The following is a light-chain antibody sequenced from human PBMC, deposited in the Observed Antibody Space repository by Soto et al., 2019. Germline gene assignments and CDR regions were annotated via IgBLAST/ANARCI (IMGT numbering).Light chain of an antibody. CDR3: QSYDSSLSGYVV. Sequence: QSVLTQPPSVSGAPGQRVTISCTGSSSNIGAGYDVHWYQQLPATAPKLLIYGNSNRPSGVPDRFSGSKSGTSASLAITGLHADDEADYYCQSYDSSLSGYVVFGGGTKLTVL. CDR1: SSNIGAGYD. CDR2: GNS. V-gene: IGLV1-40*01. J-gene: IGLJ2*01.